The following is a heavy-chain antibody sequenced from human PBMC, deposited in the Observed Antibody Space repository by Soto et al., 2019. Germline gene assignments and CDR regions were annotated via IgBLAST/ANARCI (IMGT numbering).Heavy chain of an antibody. Sequence: QVQLVQSGAEVKKPGSSVKVSCKASGGTFSSYAISWVRQAPGQGLEWMGGIIPIFGTANYAQKFQGRVTVTADEATSPAYMELSSLRSEDTAVYCCARGNGPGGYFDLWGRGTLVTVSS. V-gene: IGHV1-69*12. CDR1: GGTFSSYA. J-gene: IGHJ2*01. CDR3: ARGNGPGGYFDL. CDR2: IIPIFGTA. D-gene: IGHD3-16*01.